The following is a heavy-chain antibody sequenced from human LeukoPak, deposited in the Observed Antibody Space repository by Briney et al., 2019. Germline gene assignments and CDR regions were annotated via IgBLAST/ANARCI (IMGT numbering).Heavy chain of an antibody. CDR1: GFTFSSYS. J-gene: IGHJ4*02. CDR2: ISSSSSYI. V-gene: IGHV3-21*01. Sequence: GGSLRLSCAASGFTFSSYSMNWVRQAPGKGLEWVSSISSSSSYIYYADSVKGRFTISRDNAKNSLYLQMNSLRAEDTAVYYCARDLGSGYQPLDYWGQGTLVTVSS. CDR3: ARDLGSGYQPLDY. D-gene: IGHD3-22*01.